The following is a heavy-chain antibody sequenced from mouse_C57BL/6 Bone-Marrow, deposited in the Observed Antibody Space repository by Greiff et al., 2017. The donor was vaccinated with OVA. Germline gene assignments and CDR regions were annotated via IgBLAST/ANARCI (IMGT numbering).Heavy chain of an antibody. CDR1: GFTFTDYY. CDR3: ARSLLGPFDY. V-gene: IGHV7-3*01. CDR2: IRNKDNGYTT. Sequence: EVKVVESGGGLVQPGGSLSLSCAASGFTFTDYYMSWVRQPPGKALEWLGFIRNKDNGYTTEYSASVKVRFTISRDNSQSILYLQMNALRSEDSATYYCARSLLGPFDYWGQGTTLTVSS. J-gene: IGHJ2*01. D-gene: IGHD4-1*01.